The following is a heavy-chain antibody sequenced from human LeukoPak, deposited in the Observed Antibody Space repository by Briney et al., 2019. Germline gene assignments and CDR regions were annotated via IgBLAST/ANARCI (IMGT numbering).Heavy chain of an antibody. CDR1: GFTFSSYS. Sequence: PGGSLRLSCAAPGFTFSSYSMNWVRQAPGKGLEWGSYISSSRSTIYYADSAKGRVTISRDNAKNSLYLQMNSLRAEDTAVYYCASLMTTATYYYYYYLDVWGKGTTVTVSS. J-gene: IGHJ6*03. CDR3: ASLMTTATYYYYYYLDV. V-gene: IGHV3-48*01. CDR2: ISSSRSTI. D-gene: IGHD4-11*01.